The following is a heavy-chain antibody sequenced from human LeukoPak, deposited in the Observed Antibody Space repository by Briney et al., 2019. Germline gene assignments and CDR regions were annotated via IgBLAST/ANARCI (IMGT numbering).Heavy chain of an antibody. Sequence: GGSLRLSCAASGFXFSNYAMHWVRQAPGKGLEWVAVVSYGGSNKYYADSVKGRFTISRDNSKNTLYLQMNSLRAEDAAVYYCATIGDRRSGELYRIDYWGQGTPVTVSS. V-gene: IGHV3-30-3*01. CDR3: ATIGDRRSGELYRIDY. J-gene: IGHJ4*02. CDR1: GFXFSNYA. D-gene: IGHD1-26*01. CDR2: VSYGGSNK.